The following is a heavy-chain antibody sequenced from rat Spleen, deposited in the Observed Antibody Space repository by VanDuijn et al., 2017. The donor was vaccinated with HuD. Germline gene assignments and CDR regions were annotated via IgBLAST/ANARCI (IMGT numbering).Heavy chain of an antibody. Sequence: EVQLVESGGGLVQPGRSLKLSCAASGFTFSNYYMAWVRQAPTKGLEWVAYISTGGGSTYYRDSVKGRFTISRDNARSTLYLQMDSLRSDDTATYYCAKRGWYYFDYWGQGVMVTVSS. CDR2: ISTGGGST. CDR3: AKRGWYYFDY. J-gene: IGHJ2*01. CDR1: GFTFSNYY. V-gene: IGHV5-27*01.